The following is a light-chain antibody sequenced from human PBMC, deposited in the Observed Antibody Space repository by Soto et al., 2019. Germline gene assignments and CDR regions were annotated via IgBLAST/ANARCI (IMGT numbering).Light chain of an antibody. Sequence: QSALTQPASVSGSPGQSITFSCTGTSNDIGGYNYVSWYQQHPGKAPKLMIFDVSNRPSGVPYRFSGSKSGNTASLTISGRQAEDEADYYCSSYTSSSTLLFGGGTKLTVL. J-gene: IGLJ2*01. CDR1: SNDIGGYNY. V-gene: IGLV2-14*01. CDR3: SSYTSSSTLL. CDR2: DVS.